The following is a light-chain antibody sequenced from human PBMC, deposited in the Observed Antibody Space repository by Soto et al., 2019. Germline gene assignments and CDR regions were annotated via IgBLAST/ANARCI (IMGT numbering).Light chain of an antibody. J-gene: IGLJ2*01. CDR1: SSDVGGYNY. V-gene: IGLV2-11*01. CDR3: CSYAGTYTL. Sequence: QSVLTQPRSVSGSPGQSVTISCTGTSSDVGGYNYVSWYQHYSGKAPKLMIYDVSERPSGVPDRFSGSKSANTASLTISGLQTEDEADYYCCSYAGTYTLFGGGTKLTVL. CDR2: DVS.